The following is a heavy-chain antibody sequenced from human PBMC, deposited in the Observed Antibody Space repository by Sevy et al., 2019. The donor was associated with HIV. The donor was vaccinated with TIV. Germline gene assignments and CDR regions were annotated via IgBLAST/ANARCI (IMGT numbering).Heavy chain of an antibody. CDR1: GYTFTSYY. Sequence: ASVKVSCKASGYTFTSYYMHWVRQAPGQGLEWMGIINPSGGSTSYAQKFQGRVTMTRDTSTGTVYMELSSLRSEDTAVYYCARDGEITMVRGVVKLGGAFDIWGQGTMVTVSS. V-gene: IGHV1-46*01. CDR2: INPSGGST. J-gene: IGHJ3*02. CDR3: ARDGEITMVRGVVKLGGAFDI. D-gene: IGHD3-10*01.